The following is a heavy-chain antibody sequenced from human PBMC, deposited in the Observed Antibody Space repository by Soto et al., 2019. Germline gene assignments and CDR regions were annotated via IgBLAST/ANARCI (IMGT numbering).Heavy chain of an antibody. CDR2: INPKSGGT. Sequence: ASVKVSCKTSGYTFSDHYTHWVRQAPGQGLEWMGWINPKSGGTGYAEKFQGRVTMTRDTSISTAYMELNRLNSDDTAVYYCVRGGPVAGPTSSEAYHPFDFWGQGTLVTVSS. CDR3: VRGGPVAGPTSSEAYHPFDF. D-gene: IGHD6-19*01. CDR1: GYTFSDHY. V-gene: IGHV1-2*02. J-gene: IGHJ4*02.